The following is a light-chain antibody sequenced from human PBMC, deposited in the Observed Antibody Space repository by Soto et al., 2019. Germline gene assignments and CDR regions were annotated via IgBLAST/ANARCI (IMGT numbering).Light chain of an antibody. CDR3: SSHTSTNHVV. J-gene: IGLJ2*01. V-gene: IGLV2-14*01. CDR2: EVT. CDR1: SSDVGGYNY. Sequence: QSALTQPASVSGSPGQSITISCTGTSSDVGGYNYVSWYQQHPGKAPKLVIYEVTKRPSGVSNRFSGSKSGNTASLTISGLQAEDETDYYCSSHTSTNHVVFGGGTTVTVL.